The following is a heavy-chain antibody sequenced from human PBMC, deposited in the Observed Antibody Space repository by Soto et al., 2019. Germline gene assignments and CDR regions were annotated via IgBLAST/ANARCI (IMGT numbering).Heavy chain of an antibody. J-gene: IGHJ3*02. CDR3: ARVGITGTIDAFDI. CDR1: GGSISSGGYY. Sequence: QVQLQESGPGLVKPSQTLSLTCTVSGGSISSGGYYCSWIRQHPGKGLEWIGYIYYSGSTYYNLSLKSRVSISIDTSKNQFSLKLSSVTAADTAVYYCARVGITGTIDAFDIWGQGTMVTVSA. D-gene: IGHD1-7*01. CDR2: IYYSGST. V-gene: IGHV4-31*03.